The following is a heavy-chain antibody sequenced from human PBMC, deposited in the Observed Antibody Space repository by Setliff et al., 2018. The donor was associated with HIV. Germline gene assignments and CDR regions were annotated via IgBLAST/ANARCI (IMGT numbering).Heavy chain of an antibody. V-gene: IGHV1-18*01. D-gene: IGHD4-17*01. CDR2: ISAYNGNT. CDR3: ARINDYGGNEGYFDY. J-gene: IGHJ4*02. Sequence: ASVKVSCKASGYISTSYGITWVRQAPGQGLEWMGWISAYNGNTNYAQKLQGRVTMTTDTSTSTAYMELRSLRSDDTAVYYCARINDYGGNEGYFDYWGQGTLVTVSS. CDR1: GYISTSYG.